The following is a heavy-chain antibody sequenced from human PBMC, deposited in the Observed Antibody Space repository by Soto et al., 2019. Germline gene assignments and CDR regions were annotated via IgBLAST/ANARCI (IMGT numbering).Heavy chain of an antibody. CDR2: IYYSGST. D-gene: IGHD6-13*01. CDR3: ARGGGAAAGKGY. CDR1: GGSISSGGYY. V-gene: IGHV4-31*02. Sequence: SETLSLTCTVSGGSISSGGYYWSWIRQHPGKGLEWIGYIYYSGSTYYNPSLKGRVTISVDTSKNQFSLKLSSVTAADTAVYYCARGGGAAAGKGYWGQAPWSPSTQ. J-gene: IGHJ1*01.